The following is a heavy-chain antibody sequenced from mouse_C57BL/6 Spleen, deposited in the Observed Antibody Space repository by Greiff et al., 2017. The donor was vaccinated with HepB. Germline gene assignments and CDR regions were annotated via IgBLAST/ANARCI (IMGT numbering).Heavy chain of an antibody. Sequence: EVMLVESGEGLVKPGGSLKLSCAASGFTFSSYAMSWVRQTPEKRLEWVAYISSGGDYIYYADTVKGRFTISRDNARNTLDLQMSSLKSEDTAMYYCTRMGLSYAMDYWGQGTSVTVSS. J-gene: IGHJ4*01. D-gene: IGHD2-2*01. CDR3: TRMGLSYAMDY. CDR2: ISSGGDYI. V-gene: IGHV5-9-1*02. CDR1: GFTFSSYA.